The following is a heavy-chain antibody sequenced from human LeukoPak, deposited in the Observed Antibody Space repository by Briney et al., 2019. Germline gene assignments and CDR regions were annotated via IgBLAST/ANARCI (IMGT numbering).Heavy chain of an antibody. CDR2: INPNSGGT. D-gene: IGHD2-2*01. CDR1: GYTFTGYY. CDR3: ARDYLVVPADSFFH. V-gene: IGHV1-2*02. J-gene: IGHJ4*02. Sequence: ASVKVSCKASGYTFTGYYMHWVRQAPGQGLEWMGWINPNSGGTNYAQKFQGRVTMTRDTSISTAYMELSRLRSDDTAVYYCARDYLVVPADSFFHWGQGTLVTVSS.